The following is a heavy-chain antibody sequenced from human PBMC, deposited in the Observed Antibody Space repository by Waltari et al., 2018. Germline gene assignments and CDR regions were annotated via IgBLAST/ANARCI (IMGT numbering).Heavy chain of an antibody. V-gene: IGHV4-34*01. Sequence: QVQLQQWGAGLLKPSETLSLTCAVYGGSFSGYYWSWIRQPPGKGLEWIGEINHSGRTNYNPSLKCRVTISVDTSKIQFSLKLSSVTAADTAVYYCARGLTGVTTRSAIDYWGQGTLVTVSS. D-gene: IGHD4-17*01. CDR3: ARGLTGVTTRSAIDY. CDR2: INHSGRT. CDR1: GGSFSGYY. J-gene: IGHJ4*02.